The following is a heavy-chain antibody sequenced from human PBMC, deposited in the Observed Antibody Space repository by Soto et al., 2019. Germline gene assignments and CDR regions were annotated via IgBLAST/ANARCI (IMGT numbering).Heavy chain of an antibody. CDR2: INPSGGTT. CDR1: GYTLSNYY. J-gene: IGHJ4*02. D-gene: IGHD3-10*01. Sequence: QVQLVQSGAEVKKPGASVKVSCKASGYTLSNYYMHWVRQAPGQGLEWMATINPSGGTTTYAQRFRGRVTMTMDTSTSTVDMEVSSLRSEDTAVYYCARGGSGSYASRFYFEYWGQGTLVTVSS. CDR3: ARGGSGSYASRFYFEY. V-gene: IGHV1-46*01.